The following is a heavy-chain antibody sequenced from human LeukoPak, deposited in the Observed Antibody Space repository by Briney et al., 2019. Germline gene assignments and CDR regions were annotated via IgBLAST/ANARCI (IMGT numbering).Heavy chain of an antibody. CDR2: IYYSGST. D-gene: IGHD5-18*01. V-gene: IGHV4-59*01. Sequence: SETLSLTCTVSGGSISSYYWSWIRQPPGKGLEWNGYIYYSGSTDYNPSLKSRVTISVDTSKNQFSLKLSSVTAADTAVYYCARISPYKYSYGVIDYWGQGTLVTVSS. J-gene: IGHJ4*02. CDR3: ARISPYKYSYGVIDY. CDR1: GGSISSYY.